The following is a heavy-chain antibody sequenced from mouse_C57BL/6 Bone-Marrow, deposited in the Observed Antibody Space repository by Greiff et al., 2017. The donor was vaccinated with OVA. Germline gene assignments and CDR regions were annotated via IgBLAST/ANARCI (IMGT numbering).Heavy chain of an antibody. V-gene: IGHV1-74*01. D-gene: IGHD2-1*01. CDR3: AIGSGNFFFDY. CDR2: IHPSDSDT. CDR1: GYTFTSYW. Sequence: QVQLQQPGAELVKPGASVKVSCKASGYTFTSYWMHWVKQRPGQGLEWIGRIHPSDSDTNYNQKFKGKATLTVEKSSSTAYMQLSSLTSEDSAVYYCAIGSGNFFFDYWGQGTTLTVSS. J-gene: IGHJ2*01.